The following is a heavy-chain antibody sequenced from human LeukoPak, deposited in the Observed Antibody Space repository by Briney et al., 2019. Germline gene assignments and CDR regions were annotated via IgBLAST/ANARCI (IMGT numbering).Heavy chain of an antibody. CDR3: AKVVSRWVATILYGMDV. CDR1: GFTFSSYG. Sequence: GGSLRLSCVASGFTFSSYGMHWVRQAPGKGLEWVAVISYDGSNKYYADSVKGRFTISRDNSKNTLYLQMNSLRAEDTAVYYCAKVVSRWVATILYGMDVWGQGTTVTVSS. CDR2: ISYDGSNK. D-gene: IGHD5-12*01. V-gene: IGHV3-30*18. J-gene: IGHJ6*02.